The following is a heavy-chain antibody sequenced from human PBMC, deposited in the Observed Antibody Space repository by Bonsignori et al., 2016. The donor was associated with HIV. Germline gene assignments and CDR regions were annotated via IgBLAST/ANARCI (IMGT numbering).Heavy chain of an antibody. J-gene: IGHJ4*02. CDR3: AKDYSSGWYHFDY. Sequence: GGSLRLSCAASGFTFSSYAMSWVRQAPGKGLEWVSVIYSGGSSTYYADSVKGRFTISRDNSKNTLYLQMNSLRAEDTAVYYCAKDYSSGWYHFDYWGQGTLVTVSS. V-gene: IGHV3-23*03. D-gene: IGHD6-19*01. CDR2: IYSGGSST. CDR1: GFTFSSYA.